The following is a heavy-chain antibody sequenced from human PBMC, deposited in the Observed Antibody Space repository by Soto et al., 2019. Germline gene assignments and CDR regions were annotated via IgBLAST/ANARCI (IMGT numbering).Heavy chain of an antibody. V-gene: IGHV3-53*01. CDR1: GFTLDKYT. D-gene: IGHD3-9*01. J-gene: IGHJ4*02. CDR2: SFSSGGT. CDR3: ARDREPDGIWTFDS. Sequence: GGSLRLSCAAFGFTLDKYTMGWVRQAPGKGLEWVAESFSSGGTQYADSVKGRFTISRDNSRNTVFLQMNGLRVEDTALYYCARDREPDGIWTFDSWGQGALVTVSS.